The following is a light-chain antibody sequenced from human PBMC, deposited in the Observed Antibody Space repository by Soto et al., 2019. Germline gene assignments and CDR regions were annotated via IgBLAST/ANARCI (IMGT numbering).Light chain of an antibody. CDR3: QQTYSTPYT. V-gene: IGKV1-39*01. CDR2: TSV. Sequence: IQMTQSPSSLYPSLGDRVTITCRASQRITTYLNWYQQKPGNAPKLLIPTSVTLQRGVPSRFSGSGSGTDFTLTITSLQREDFATYCCQQTYSTPYTFGQGTKLEIK. J-gene: IGKJ2*01. CDR1: QRITTY.